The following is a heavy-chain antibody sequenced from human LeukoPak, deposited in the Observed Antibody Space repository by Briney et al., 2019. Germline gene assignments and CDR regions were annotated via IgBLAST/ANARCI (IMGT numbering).Heavy chain of an antibody. CDR2: ISYNGSSK. J-gene: IGHJ4*02. Sequence: GGSLRLSCAASGCTFSSYAMHWARQAPGKGLEWVAVISYNGSSKYYADSVKGRFTISRDNSINALYLQMNSLRLDDTAVYYCVGEIGPRSFDYWGQGTLVTVSS. CDR3: VGEIGPRSFDY. D-gene: IGHD3-16*01. CDR1: GCTFSSYA. V-gene: IGHV3-30-3*01.